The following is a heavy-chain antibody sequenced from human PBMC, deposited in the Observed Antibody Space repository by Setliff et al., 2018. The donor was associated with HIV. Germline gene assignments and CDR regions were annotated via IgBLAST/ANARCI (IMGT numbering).Heavy chain of an antibody. CDR2: INCNSGGT. CDR3: ARDYLHVFDI. CDR1: GYTFTGSF. V-gene: IGHV1-2*04. Sequence: ASVKVSCKSSGYTFTGSFMHWVRQAPGQGLEWMGWINCNSGGTYYAQNFQGWVTVTRDMSINTVYIELSSLKSDDTAVYYCARDYLHVFDIWGQGTMVTVSS. J-gene: IGHJ3*02.